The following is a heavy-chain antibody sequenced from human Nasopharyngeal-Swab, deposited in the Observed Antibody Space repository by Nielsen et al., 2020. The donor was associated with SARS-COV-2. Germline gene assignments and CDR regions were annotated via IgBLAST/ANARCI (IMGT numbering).Heavy chain of an antibody. Sequence: GESLKISCAASGFTFSNSWMSWVRQAPGKGLEWVGQIRSRDNFDAPAYAASIQGRFTISRDDSKNTAYLQMNSLKTEDTAVYYCSGGNYTLYYWGQGTLVTVSS. D-gene: IGHD5-24*01. CDR3: SGGNYTLYY. J-gene: IGHJ4*02. V-gene: IGHV3-73*01. CDR2: IRSRDNFDAP. CDR1: GFTFSNSW.